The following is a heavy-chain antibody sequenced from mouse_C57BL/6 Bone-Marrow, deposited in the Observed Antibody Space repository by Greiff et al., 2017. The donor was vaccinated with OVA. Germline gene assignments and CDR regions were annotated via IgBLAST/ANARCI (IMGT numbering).Heavy chain of an antibody. Sequence: QVQLQQPGAELVMPGASVKLSCKASGYTFTSYWMHWVKQRPGHGLEWIGEIDPSDSYTNYNQKFKGKSTLTVDKSSSTAYMQLSSLTSEDSAVYYCARRRFSYYFDYWGQGTTLTVSS. J-gene: IGHJ2*01. CDR1: GYTFTSYW. CDR3: ARRRFSYYFDY. V-gene: IGHV1-69*01. CDR2: IDPSDSYT.